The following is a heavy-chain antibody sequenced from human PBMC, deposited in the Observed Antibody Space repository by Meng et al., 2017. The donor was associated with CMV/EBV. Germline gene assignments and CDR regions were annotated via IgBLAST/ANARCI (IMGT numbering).Heavy chain of an antibody. J-gene: IGHJ3*02. CDR1: GGTFSSYT. CDR2: IIPILGIA. V-gene: IGHV1-69*04. D-gene: IGHD5-24*01. Sequence: SVKVSCKASGGTFSSYTIRWVRQAPGQGLEWMGRIIPILGIANYAQKFQGRVTITADKSTSTAYMELSSLRSEDTAVYYCAREGPQRDGDAFDIWGQGTMVTVSS. CDR3: AREGPQRDGDAFDI.